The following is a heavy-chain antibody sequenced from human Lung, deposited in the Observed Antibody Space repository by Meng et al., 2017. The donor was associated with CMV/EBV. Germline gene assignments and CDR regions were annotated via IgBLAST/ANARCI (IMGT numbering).Heavy chain of an antibody. CDR1: GYSFTTYA. CDR3: ARTGCSSSSCYDY. Sequence: VQLVSSGAEVKKPGASVQVACKASGYSFTTYAMHWVRQAPGQRLEWMGWINAGNGNTKYSEKFQSRVTITRDTAASTAYMELSSLRSEDTAVYYCARTGCSSSSCYDYWGQGTLVTPPQ. V-gene: IGHV1-3*01. D-gene: IGHD2-2*01. J-gene: IGHJ4*02. CDR2: INAGNGNT.